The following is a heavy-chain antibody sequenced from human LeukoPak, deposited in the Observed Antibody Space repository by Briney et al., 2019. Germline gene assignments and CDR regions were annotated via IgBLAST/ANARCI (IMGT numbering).Heavy chain of an antibody. Sequence: SETLSLTCTVSGGSISSHYWSWIRQPPGKGLEWIGCIYYSGSTNYNPSLKSRVTISVDTSKNQFSLKLSSVTAADTAVYYCARGAAFYGRYYYYYMDVWGKGTTVTVSS. J-gene: IGHJ6*03. D-gene: IGHD4-17*01. CDR2: IYYSGST. CDR3: ARGAAFYGRYYYYYMDV. V-gene: IGHV4-59*11. CDR1: GGSISSHY.